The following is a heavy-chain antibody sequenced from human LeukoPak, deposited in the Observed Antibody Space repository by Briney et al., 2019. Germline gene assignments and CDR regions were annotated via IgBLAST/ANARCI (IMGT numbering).Heavy chain of an antibody. D-gene: IGHD3-10*01. V-gene: IGHV1-46*01. CDR3: AREGVIEYYGSGSFGHWFDP. CDR2: INPSGGST. J-gene: IGHJ5*02. Sequence: ASVKVSCKASGYTSTSYYVHWVRQAPGQGLEWMGIINPSGGSTTYAQKFQGRVTMTRDTSTSTVYMELSSLRSEDTAVYYCAREGVIEYYGSGSFGHWFDPWGQGTLVTISS. CDR1: GYTSTSYY.